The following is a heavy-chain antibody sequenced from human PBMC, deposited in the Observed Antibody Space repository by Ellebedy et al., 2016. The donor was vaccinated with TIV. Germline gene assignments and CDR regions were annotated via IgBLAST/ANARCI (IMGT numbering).Heavy chain of an antibody. Sequence: GGSLRLSCAASGFTFRDYYMSWIRQAPGKGLEWVAYFGPSGTIIYNADSVKGRFTISRDNSKNTLYLQMNSLRAEDTAVYYCARDIRVWLVEYYFDYWGQGTLVTVSS. CDR1: GFTFRDYY. CDR2: FGPSGTII. V-gene: IGHV3-11*04. D-gene: IGHD6-19*01. CDR3: ARDIRVWLVEYYFDY. J-gene: IGHJ4*02.